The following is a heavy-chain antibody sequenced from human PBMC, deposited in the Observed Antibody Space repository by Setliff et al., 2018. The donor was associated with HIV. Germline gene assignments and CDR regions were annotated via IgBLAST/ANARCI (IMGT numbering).Heavy chain of an antibody. Sequence: GESLKISCIASGFIFNTYWMSWVRQAPGKGLEWVANIKEDGSERYHVDSVKGRFTISRDNAKNSLYLQMNGLRVEDTAVYFCARGRGSVALWGQGTLVTVSS. CDR1: GFIFNTYW. J-gene: IGHJ4*02. CDR2: IKEDGSER. D-gene: IGHD2-21*01. CDR3: ARGRGSVAL. V-gene: IGHV3-7*04.